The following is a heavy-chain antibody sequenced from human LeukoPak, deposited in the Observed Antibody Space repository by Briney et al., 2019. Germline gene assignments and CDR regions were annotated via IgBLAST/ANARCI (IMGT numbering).Heavy chain of an antibody. CDR1: GGSISTYY. D-gene: IGHD1-14*01. V-gene: IGHV4-59*01. Sequence: PSETLSLTCTLSGGSISTYYWSWIRQPPGKGLEWIGYIYHSGSTNYNPSLKSRVTISVDTSKNQFSLKLSSVTAADTAVYYCARERYSDYYYYMDVWGKGTTVTVSS. CDR2: IYHSGST. CDR3: ARERYSDYYYYMDV. J-gene: IGHJ6*03.